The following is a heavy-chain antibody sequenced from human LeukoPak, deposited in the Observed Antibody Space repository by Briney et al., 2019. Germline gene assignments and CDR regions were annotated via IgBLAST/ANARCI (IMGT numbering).Heavy chain of an antibody. D-gene: IGHD3-16*01. CDR2: IRRKTDGGTT. V-gene: IGHV3-15*01. CDR3: TTLYRLDP. CDR1: GFTFTYYA. Sequence: GGSLRLSCAASGFTFTYYAMSWVRQAPGKGLEWVGLIRRKTDGGTTDLAAPVQGRFIISRDDSKNTLYLQMNSLKTEDTGVYYCTTLYRLDPWGQGTLVTVSS. J-gene: IGHJ5*02.